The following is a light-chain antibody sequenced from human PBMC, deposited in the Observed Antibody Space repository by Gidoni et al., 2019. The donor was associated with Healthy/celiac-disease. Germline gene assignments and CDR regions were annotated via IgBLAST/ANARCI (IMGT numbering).Light chain of an antibody. CDR1: QSLLHSNGYNY. Sequence: DLVMTQSTLPLSVTTGEPPAISCRSSQSLLHSNGYNYLDWYLQKPGQSPQLLIYLGSNRASGVPDRFSGSGSGTDFTLKISRVEAEDVGVYYCMQALQTPYTFGPGTKVDIK. CDR2: LGS. V-gene: IGKV2-28*01. CDR3: MQALQTPYT. J-gene: IGKJ3*01.